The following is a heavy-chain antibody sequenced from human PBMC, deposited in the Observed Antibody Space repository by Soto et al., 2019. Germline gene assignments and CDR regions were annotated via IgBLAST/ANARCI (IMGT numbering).Heavy chain of an antibody. CDR1: EFTFSSYG. J-gene: IGHJ4*02. Sequence: ESGGGVVQPGRSLRLSCAASEFTFSSYGMHWVRQAPGKGLEWVAVISYDGSNKYYADSVKGRFTISRDNSKNTLYLQMNSLRAEDTAVYYCAKDTVTNHYFDYWGQGTLVTVSS. V-gene: IGHV3-30*18. CDR2: ISYDGSNK. CDR3: AKDTVTNHYFDY. D-gene: IGHD4-17*01.